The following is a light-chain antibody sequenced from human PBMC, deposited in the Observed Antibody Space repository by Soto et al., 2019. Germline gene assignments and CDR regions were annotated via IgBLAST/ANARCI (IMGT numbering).Light chain of an antibody. CDR1: SSNIGSKT. Sequence: QSVLTQPPSASGTPGQRVTISCSGSSSNIGSKTVNWYQQLPGTVPKLLIYNSYQRPSWVPDRFSASKSGTSASLAISGLQSEDEADYYCSSWDASLNGYVFGTGTKVTVL. V-gene: IGLV1-44*01. CDR2: NSY. CDR3: SSWDASLNGYV. J-gene: IGLJ1*01.